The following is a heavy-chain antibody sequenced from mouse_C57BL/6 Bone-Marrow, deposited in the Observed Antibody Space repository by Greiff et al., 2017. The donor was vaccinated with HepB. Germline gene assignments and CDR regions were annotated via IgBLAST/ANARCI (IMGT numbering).Heavy chain of an antibody. Sequence: VQLQQPGAELVKPGASVKLSCKASGYTFTSYWMHWVKQRPGQGLEWIGMIHPNSGSTNYNEKFKSKATLTVDKSSSTAYMQLSSLTSEDSAVYYCASGGFNYYAMDYWGQGTSVTVSS. CDR1: GYTFTSYW. D-gene: IGHD1-1*02. CDR2: IHPNSGST. CDR3: ASGGFNYYAMDY. J-gene: IGHJ4*01. V-gene: IGHV1-64*01.